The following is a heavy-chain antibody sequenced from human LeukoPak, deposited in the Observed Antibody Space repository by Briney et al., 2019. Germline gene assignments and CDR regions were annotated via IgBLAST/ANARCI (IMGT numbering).Heavy chain of an antibody. D-gene: IGHD3-3*01. J-gene: IGHJ5*02. CDR2: INAGNGNT. CDR1: GYTFTSYA. CDR3: ARVTVTIFGSAWFDP. V-gene: IGHV1-3*01. Sequence: GASVKVSCKASGYTFTSYAMHWVRQAPGQRLEWMGWINAGNGNTKYSQKFQGRVTITRDTSASTAYMELSSLRSEDTAVYYCARVTVTIFGSAWFDPWGQGTLVTVSS.